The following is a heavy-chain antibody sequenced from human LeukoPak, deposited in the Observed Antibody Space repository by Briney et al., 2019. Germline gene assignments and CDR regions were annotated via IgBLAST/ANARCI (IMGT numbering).Heavy chain of an antibody. Sequence: SETLSLTCTVSGGSISSSSYYWGWIRQPPGKGLEWIGSIYYSGSTYYNPSLKSRVTISVDTSKNQFSLKLSSVTAADTAVYYCARSSYDSSGPATYYYYYMDVWGKGTTVTVSS. CDR1: GGSISSSSYY. J-gene: IGHJ6*03. CDR3: ARSSYDSSGPATYYYYYMDV. V-gene: IGHV4-39*07. CDR2: IYYSGST. D-gene: IGHD3-22*01.